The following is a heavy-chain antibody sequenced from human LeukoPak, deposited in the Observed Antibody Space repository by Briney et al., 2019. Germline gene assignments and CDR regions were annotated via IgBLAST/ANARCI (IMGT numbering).Heavy chain of an antibody. Sequence: GGPLRLSCAASGFTFSSYWMSWVRQAPGKGLEWVANIKQDGSEKYYVDSVKGRFTISRDNAKNSLYLQMNSLRAEDTAVYYCASNTKLLWTPILGGMDVWGQGTTVTVSS. CDR3: ASNTKLLWTPILGGMDV. V-gene: IGHV3-7*01. D-gene: IGHD3-10*01. CDR2: IKQDGSEK. J-gene: IGHJ6*02. CDR1: GFTFSSYW.